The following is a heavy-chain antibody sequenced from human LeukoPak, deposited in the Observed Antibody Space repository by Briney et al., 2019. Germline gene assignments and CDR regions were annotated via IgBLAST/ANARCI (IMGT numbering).Heavy chain of an antibody. V-gene: IGHV4-31*03. CDR3: ASITVGATYSIFDY. Sequence: SETLSLTCSVSGGSIKGGGFFWNWVRQHPGKGLEWIGHIYYSGSTSYNPSVKSRVTISVDTSKNQFSLKLTSVTAADTAMYYCASITVGATYSIFDYWGQGTLVTVSS. CDR1: GGSIKGGGFF. J-gene: IGHJ4*02. CDR2: IYYSGST. D-gene: IGHD1-26*01.